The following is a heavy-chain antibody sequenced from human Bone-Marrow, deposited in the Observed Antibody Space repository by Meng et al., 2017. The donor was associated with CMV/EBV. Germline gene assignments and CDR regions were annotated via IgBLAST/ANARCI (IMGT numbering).Heavy chain of an antibody. CDR1: GGSNRNYY. CDR2: INYDGTK. J-gene: IGHJ6*02. V-gene: IGHV4-34*01. CDR3: ARGRGYQLLYKYYYYYGMDV. Sequence: SETLSLTCAVYGPGGSNRNYYWNWIRRPPGKGLEWIGEINYDGTKNYNPSLKSRVTISVDTSKNQFSLKLSSVTAADTAVYYCARGRGYQLLYKYYYYYGMDVWGQGTTVTVSS. D-gene: IGHD2-2*02.